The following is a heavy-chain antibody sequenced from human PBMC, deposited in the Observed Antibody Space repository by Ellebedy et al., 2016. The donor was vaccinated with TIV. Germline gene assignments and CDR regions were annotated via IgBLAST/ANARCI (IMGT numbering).Heavy chain of an antibody. V-gene: IGHV4-59*01. CDR3: ARVVPAAMADY. J-gene: IGHJ4*02. D-gene: IGHD2-2*01. CDR2: IYYTGST. CDR1: GGSISPYY. Sequence: MPGGSLRLSCTVSGGSISPYYWSWIRQPPGKGLEWIGYIYYTGSTNYNPSLKSRVTMSVDTSKNQFSLKVSSVTAADTAVYYCARVVPAAMADYWGQGALVTVSS.